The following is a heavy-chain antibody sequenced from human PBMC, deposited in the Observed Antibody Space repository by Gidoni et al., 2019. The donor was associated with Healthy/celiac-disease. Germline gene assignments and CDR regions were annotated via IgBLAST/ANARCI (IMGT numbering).Heavy chain of an antibody. J-gene: IGHJ4*02. CDR3: ARGFTMVRGVPEPFDY. D-gene: IGHD3-10*01. V-gene: IGHV4-59*01. CDR1: GGSISSYY. CDR2: IYCSGST. Sequence: QVQLQESGPGLVKPSETLSLTCTVSGGSISSYYWSWIRPPPGKGLEWIGYIYCSGSTNYNPSLKSRVTISVDTSKNQFSLKLSSVTAADTAVYYCARGFTMVRGVPEPFDYWGQGTLVTVSS.